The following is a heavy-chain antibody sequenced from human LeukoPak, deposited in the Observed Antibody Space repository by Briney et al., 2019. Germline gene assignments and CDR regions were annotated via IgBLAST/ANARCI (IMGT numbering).Heavy chain of an antibody. CDR1: AFIFTNNG. Sequence: GGSLRLSCAASAFIFTNNGMHWVRQAPGKGLEYVSAISHDGSHTSYAKSVKGRFTISRDNSKNTLYLQMGSLRVEDTAVYYCARARYGGEYDYWGQGTLVTVSS. D-gene: IGHD4-23*01. V-gene: IGHV3-64*01. CDR2: ISHDGSHT. J-gene: IGHJ4*02. CDR3: ARARYGGEYDY.